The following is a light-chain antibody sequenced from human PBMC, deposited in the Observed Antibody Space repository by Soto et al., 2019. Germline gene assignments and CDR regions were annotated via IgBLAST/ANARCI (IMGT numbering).Light chain of an antibody. V-gene: IGKV1-6*01. CDR3: LQDYDYPIT. CDR1: QGIRND. CDR2: AAS. Sequence: AIQMTQSPSSLSASVGDRVTITCRASQGIRNDLAWYQQTPGKAPKLLIYAASSLQSGVPSRFSGSGSGADFTLTISSRQPEDFATYYCLQDYDYPITFGQGTRLEIK. J-gene: IGKJ5*01.